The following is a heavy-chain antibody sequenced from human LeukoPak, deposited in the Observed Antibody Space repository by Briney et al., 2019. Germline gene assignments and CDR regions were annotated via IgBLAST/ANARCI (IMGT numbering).Heavy chain of an antibody. Sequence: PSETLSLTCTVSGGSIISYYWSWIRQPPGKGLEWIGYIYYSGSTNYNPSLKSRVTISVDTSKNQFSLKLSSVTAADTAVYYCASASSSWYDWFDPWGQGTLVTVSS. CDR1: GGSIISYY. CDR2: IYYSGST. J-gene: IGHJ5*02. V-gene: IGHV4-59*01. CDR3: ASASSSWYDWFDP. D-gene: IGHD6-13*01.